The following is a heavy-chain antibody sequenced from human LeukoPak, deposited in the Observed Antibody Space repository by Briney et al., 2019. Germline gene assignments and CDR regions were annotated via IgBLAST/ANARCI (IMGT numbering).Heavy chain of an antibody. Sequence: GGSLRLSCAASGFTFSSYAMNWVRQAPGKGLEWVSSISSSSSYIYYADSVKGRFTISRDNAKNSLYLQMNSLRAEDTAVYYCARAHSSDILTGYDIDYYMDVWGKGTTVTVSS. V-gene: IGHV3-21*01. CDR2: ISSSSSYI. J-gene: IGHJ6*03. CDR3: ARAHSSDILTGYDIDYYMDV. D-gene: IGHD3-9*01. CDR1: GFTFSSYA.